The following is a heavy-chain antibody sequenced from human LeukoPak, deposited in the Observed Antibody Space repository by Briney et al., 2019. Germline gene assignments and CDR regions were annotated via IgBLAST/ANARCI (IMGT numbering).Heavy chain of an antibody. V-gene: IGHV3-23*01. Sequence: GGSLRLSCAASGFTFSGYAMSWVRQAPGKGLEWVSAISGSGGSTYYADSVKGRFTISRDNSKNTLYLQMNSLRAEDTAVYYCAKECCIRYYDSSGYYYDYWGQGTLVTVSS. CDR1: GFTFSGYA. J-gene: IGHJ4*02. CDR3: AKECCIRYYDSSGYYYDY. D-gene: IGHD3-22*01. CDR2: ISGSGGST.